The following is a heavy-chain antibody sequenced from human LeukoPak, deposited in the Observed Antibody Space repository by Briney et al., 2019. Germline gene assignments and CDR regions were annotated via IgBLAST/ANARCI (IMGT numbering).Heavy chain of an antibody. D-gene: IGHD6-19*01. Sequence: PSETLSLSCTVSGGSISSSSYYWGWLRQPPGKGLEWIGSIYYSGSTYYNPALKRRVTISVDTSKNQFSLKLSSVTAADTAVYYCASPGKIAVDGVFDYWGQGTLVTVSS. J-gene: IGHJ4*02. CDR1: GGSISSSSYY. V-gene: IGHV4-39*01. CDR2: IYYSGST. CDR3: ASPGKIAVDGVFDY.